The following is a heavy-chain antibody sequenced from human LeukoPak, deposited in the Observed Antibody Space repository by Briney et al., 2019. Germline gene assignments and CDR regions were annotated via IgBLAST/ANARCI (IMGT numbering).Heavy chain of an antibody. CDR1: GGSISSYY. J-gene: IGHJ6*02. CDR3: ARGLKRYYDFWSGNKYYYGMDV. CDR2: INHSGST. D-gene: IGHD3-3*01. V-gene: IGHV4-34*01. Sequence: SETLSLTCTVSGGSISSYYWSWIRQPPGMGLEWIGEINHSGSTNYNPSLKSRVTISVDTSKNQFSLKLSSVTAADTAVYYCARGLKRYYDFWSGNKYYYGMDVWGQGTTVTVSS.